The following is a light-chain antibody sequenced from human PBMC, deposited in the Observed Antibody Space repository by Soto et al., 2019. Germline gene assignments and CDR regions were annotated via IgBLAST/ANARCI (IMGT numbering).Light chain of an antibody. CDR1: QSVSSN. V-gene: IGKV3-15*01. CDR2: GAS. Sequence: EIVMTQSPATLSVSPGERATLSCRASQSVSSNLAWYQQKPGQAPRLLIYGASTRATGIPARFSGSGSGTEFTLTISSLQSEDFAVYYCQQSNNWPPTFGGGTKV. CDR3: QQSNNWPPT. J-gene: IGKJ4*01.